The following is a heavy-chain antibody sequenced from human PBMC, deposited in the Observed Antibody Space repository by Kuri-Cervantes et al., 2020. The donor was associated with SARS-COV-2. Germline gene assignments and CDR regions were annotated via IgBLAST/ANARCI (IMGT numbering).Heavy chain of an antibody. J-gene: IGHJ5*02. D-gene: IGHD2-2*01. Sequence: ASVKVSCKASGYTFTGYYMHWVRQAPGQGLEWMGWMNPNSGNTGYAQKFQGRVTITRNTSISTVYMELSSLRSEDTAVYYCAREVVVPAAGFDPWGQGTLVTVSS. CDR1: GYTFTGYY. CDR2: MNPNSGNT. CDR3: AREVVVPAAGFDP. V-gene: IGHV1-8*03.